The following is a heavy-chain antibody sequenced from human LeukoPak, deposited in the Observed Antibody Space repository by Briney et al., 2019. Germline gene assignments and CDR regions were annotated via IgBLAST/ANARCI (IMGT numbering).Heavy chain of an antibody. CDR1: GFTFSNYW. J-gene: IGHJ4*02. CDR3: MGGAGWLVDY. D-gene: IGHD2-15*01. Sequence: GGSLRLSGAASGFTFSNYWMNWVRQAPGKGLEWVAIIKQDGSEKFVDSVEGRFTISRDNAKNSLYLQMNSLRVEDTAVYYCMGGAGWLVDYWGQGTLVTVSS. CDR2: IKQDGSEK. V-gene: IGHV3-7*01.